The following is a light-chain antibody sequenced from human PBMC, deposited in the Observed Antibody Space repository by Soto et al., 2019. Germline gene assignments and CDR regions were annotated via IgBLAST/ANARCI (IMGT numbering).Light chain of an antibody. CDR1: QSVRRNY. CDR3: QQYGSSPLT. Sequence: EIALTQSPDTLHMSPGERATLSCRASQSVRRNYLAWYQQKPGQAPRFLIYDASSRATGIPDRFSGSGSGTDFTLTISRLEPEDFAVYYCQQYGSSPLTFGGGTKVEIK. J-gene: IGKJ4*02. CDR2: DAS. V-gene: IGKV3-20*01.